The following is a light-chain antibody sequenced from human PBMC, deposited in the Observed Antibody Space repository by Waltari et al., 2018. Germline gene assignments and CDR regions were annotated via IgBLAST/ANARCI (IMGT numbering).Light chain of an antibody. Sequence: SYVVTPSPSVSVAPGQTAPITCGGDHVGSKSVHWYHQKPGQAPVLVVYDDTDRPSGIPERFSGSNSGNTATLTISRVETGDEADYYCQVWDSSSDHVVFGGGTKLTVL. V-gene: IGLV3-21*02. CDR2: DDT. J-gene: IGLJ2*01. CDR1: HVGSKS. CDR3: QVWDSSSDHVV.